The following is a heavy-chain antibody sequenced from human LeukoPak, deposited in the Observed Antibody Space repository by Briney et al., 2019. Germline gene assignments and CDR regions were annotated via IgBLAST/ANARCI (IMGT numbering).Heavy chain of an antibody. J-gene: IGHJ4*02. CDR3: ARGLTLIVSGFDY. V-gene: IGHV3-48*02. CDR1: GLTFSSYS. D-gene: IGHD3-22*01. CDR2: ISGTSGTI. Sequence: GGSLRLSCSASGLTFSSYSMNWVRQAPGKGLEWVSYISGTSGTIYYADSVKGRFTISRDKAKNSLYLQMTSLREEDTAVYYCARGLTLIVSGFDYWGQGTLVTVSS.